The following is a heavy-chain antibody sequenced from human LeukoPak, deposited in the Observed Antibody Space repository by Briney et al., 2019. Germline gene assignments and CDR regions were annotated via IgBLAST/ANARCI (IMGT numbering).Heavy chain of an antibody. CDR3: ARHNKTPTYYYGSGSYFDS. CDR2: IHYRGSP. D-gene: IGHD3-10*01. J-gene: IGHJ4*02. CDR1: GGSINTYY. Sequence: PSETLSLTCTVPGGSINTYYWSWIRQPPGKGLEWIGNIHYRGSPNYNPSPKSRVTISVDTSNNQFSLKLRSVTAADTAVYYCARHNKTPTYYYGSGSYFDSWGQGTLVTVSS. V-gene: IGHV4-59*08.